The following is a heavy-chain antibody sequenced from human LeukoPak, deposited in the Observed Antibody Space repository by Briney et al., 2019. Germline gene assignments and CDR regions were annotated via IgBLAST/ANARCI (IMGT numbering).Heavy chain of an antibody. J-gene: IGHJ4*02. Sequence: GGSLTLSCTASGYTFSDYHMNWIRQSPGKAREGLSYISTGSTYGNHVDAVKARFTNTRDNAKNSLFLQMNSLSPEDKAVYYCARAEFGARRLVPDYWGQGTMVTVSS. D-gene: IGHD3-16*01. CDR2: ISTGSTYG. V-gene: IGHV3-11*06. CDR3: ARAEFGARRLVPDY. CDR1: GYTFSDYH.